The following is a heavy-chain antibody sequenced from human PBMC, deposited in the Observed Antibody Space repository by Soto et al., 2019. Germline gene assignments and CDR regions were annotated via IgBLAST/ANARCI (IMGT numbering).Heavy chain of an antibody. Sequence: GGSLRLSCAASGFTFSSYAMTWVRQAPGKGLEWVSAISGSGGSTYYADSVKGRFTISRDNSKNTLYLQMNSLRAEDTAVYYCAKYAGYYGSGSHFDPWGQAALGTVCS. D-gene: IGHD3-10*01. CDR1: GFTFSSYA. J-gene: IGHJ5*02. CDR2: ISGSGGST. CDR3: AKYAGYYGSGSHFDP. V-gene: IGHV3-23*01.